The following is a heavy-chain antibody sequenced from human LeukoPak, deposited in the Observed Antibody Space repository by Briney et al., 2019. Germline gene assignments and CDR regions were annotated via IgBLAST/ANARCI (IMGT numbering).Heavy chain of an antibody. CDR1: GFTFDDYG. V-gene: IGHV3-20*04. D-gene: IGHD3-3*01. CDR3: ARVQTYYDCWSGYYRAWYFDL. CDR2: INWNGGST. Sequence: GGSLRLSCAASGFTFDDYGMSWDRQAPGKGLEWVSGINWNGGSTGYADSVKGRFTISRDNAKNSLYLQMNSLRAEDTALYYCARVQTYYDCWSGYYRAWYFDLWGRGTPVTVSS. J-gene: IGHJ2*01.